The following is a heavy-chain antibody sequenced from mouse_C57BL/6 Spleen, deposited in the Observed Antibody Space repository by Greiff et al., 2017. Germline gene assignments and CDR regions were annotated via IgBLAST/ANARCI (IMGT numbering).Heavy chain of an antibody. J-gene: IGHJ2*01. V-gene: IGHV1-64*01. Sequence: VQLQQPGAELVKPGASVKLSCKASGYTFTSYWMHWVKQRPGQGLEWIGMIHPNSGSTNYNEKFKSKATLTVDKSSSTAYMQLSSLTSEDSAVYYCAREESLLTCFDYWGQGTPLTVSA. D-gene: IGHD1-3*01. CDR1: GYTFTSYW. CDR2: IHPNSGST. CDR3: AREESLLTCFDY.